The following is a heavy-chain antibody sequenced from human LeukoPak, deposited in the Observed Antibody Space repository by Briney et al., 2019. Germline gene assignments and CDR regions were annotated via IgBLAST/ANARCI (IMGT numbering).Heavy chain of an antibody. J-gene: IGHJ3*02. V-gene: IGHV3-30*04. CDR1: GFTLSSYA. Sequence: GGSLRLSCAASGFTLSSYAMHWVRQAPGKGLEWVAVISYDGSNKYYADSVKGRFTISRDNSKNTLYLQMNSLRAEDTAVYYCARDSPLPYAFDIWGQGTMVTVSS. CDR2: ISYDGSNK. CDR3: ARDSPLPYAFDI.